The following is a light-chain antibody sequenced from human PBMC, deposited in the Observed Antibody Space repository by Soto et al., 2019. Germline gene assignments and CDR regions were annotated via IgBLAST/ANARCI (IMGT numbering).Light chain of an antibody. V-gene: IGKV1-33*01. CDR3: QQYDNLPLT. CDR1: QDISNY. Sequence: DIQMTQSPSSLSASVGDRVTITCQASQDISNYLNCYQQKPGKAPKLLIYDASNLETVVPSRFSGSGSGTDFTFTISSLQPEDIATYYCQQYDNLPLTFGPGPKVDIK. J-gene: IGKJ3*01. CDR2: DAS.